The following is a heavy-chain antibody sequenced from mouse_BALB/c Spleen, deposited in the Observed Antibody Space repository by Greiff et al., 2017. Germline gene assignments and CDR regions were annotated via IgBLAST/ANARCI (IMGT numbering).Heavy chain of an antibody. V-gene: IGHV1-82*01. CDR3: ARDWYGSSYEPFDV. J-gene: IGHJ1*01. CDR1: GYAFSSSW. CDR2: IYPGDGDT. D-gene: IGHD1-1*01. Sequence: QVQLKESGPELVKPGASVKISCKASGYAFSSSWMNWVKQRPGQGLEWIGRIYPGDGDTNYNGKFKGKATLTADKSSSTAYMQLSSLTSVDSAVYFCARDWYGSSYEPFDVWGAGTTVTVSS.